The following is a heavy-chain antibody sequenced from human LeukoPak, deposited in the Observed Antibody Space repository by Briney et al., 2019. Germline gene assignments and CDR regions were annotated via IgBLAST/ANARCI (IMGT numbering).Heavy chain of an antibody. CDR3: ARDIIWSPYYFDY. V-gene: IGHV1-46*01. D-gene: IGHD3-10*01. Sequence: ASVKVSCKASGYTFTRYYMHWVRQAPGQGLEWMGGIIPIFGTANYAQKFQGRVTMTRDTSTSTVYMELSSLRSEDTAVYYCARDIIWSPYYFDYWGQGTLVTVSS. J-gene: IGHJ4*02. CDR1: GYTFTRYY. CDR2: IIPIFGTA.